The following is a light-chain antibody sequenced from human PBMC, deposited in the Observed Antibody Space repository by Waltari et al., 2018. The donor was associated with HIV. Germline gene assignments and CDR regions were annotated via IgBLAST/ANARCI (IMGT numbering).Light chain of an antibody. CDR2: GAS. J-gene: IGKJ1*01. Sequence: EIVLTQSPGTLSLSPGESATLSCRASQSLSSTYLAWYQHKPGQSPRLLIYGASPRATGIPGRFSGSGSGTDFTLTISRLEPEDFAVYYWQQYGSSSWTFGQGTKVEI. CDR3: QQYGSSSWT. V-gene: IGKV3-20*01. CDR1: QSLSSTY.